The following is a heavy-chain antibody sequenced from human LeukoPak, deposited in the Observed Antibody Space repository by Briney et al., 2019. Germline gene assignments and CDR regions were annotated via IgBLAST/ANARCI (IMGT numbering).Heavy chain of an antibody. V-gene: IGHV1-8*02. Sequence: ASVKVSCKASGDTFTSYDINWVRQAPGQGLEWMGWMNPNSGNTGYAQKFQDRVTMTRDTSINTAYMELNSLTSEDTAVYYCSRGRGSGNYPWGQGTLVTVSS. D-gene: IGHD3-10*01. CDR1: GDTFTSYD. J-gene: IGHJ5*02. CDR3: SRGRGSGNYP. CDR2: MNPNSGNT.